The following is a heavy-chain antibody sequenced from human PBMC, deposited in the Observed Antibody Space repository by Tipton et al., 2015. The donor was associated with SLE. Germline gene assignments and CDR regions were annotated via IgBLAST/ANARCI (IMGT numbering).Heavy chain of an antibody. CDR2: IYTSGST. CDR1: GGSIGSNSYH. D-gene: IGHD6-13*01. CDR3: ARERLYSSSWFSD. V-gene: IGHV4-61*02. J-gene: IGHJ4*02. Sequence: TLSLTCTVSGGSIGSNSYHWGWIRQPPGKGLEWIGRIYTSGSTNYNPSLKSRVTISVDTSKDQFSLKLSSVTAADTAVYYCARERLYSSSWFSDWGQGTLVTVSS.